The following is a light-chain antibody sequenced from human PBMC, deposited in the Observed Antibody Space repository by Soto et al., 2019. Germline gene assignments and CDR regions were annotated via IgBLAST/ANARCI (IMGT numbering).Light chain of an antibody. CDR1: QSGFYKSRNKSF. CDR2: WAT. CDR3: QQVNNYPLT. Sequence: DIVMPSSQAPLSVPAGETTINYKSSQSGFYKSRNKSFLAWYQQKPGQPPRLLIYWATTRFSGVPSRFSGSGSGTEFTLTISSLQSEDFATYYCQQVNNYPLTFGQGTKVDIK. V-gene: IGKV4-1*01. J-gene: IGKJ1*01.